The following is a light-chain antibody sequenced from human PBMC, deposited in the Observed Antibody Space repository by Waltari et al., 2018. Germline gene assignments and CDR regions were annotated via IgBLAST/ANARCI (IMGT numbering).Light chain of an antibody. CDR1: SSNVGRDN. J-gene: IGLJ1*01. Sequence: QSVLTQPPSASATPGQRVTIPCSGSSSNVGRDNVYWFQQLPGTAPKLLIYNDHQRPSGVPDRFSGSKSGTSASLAISGLRSEDEADYYCVAWDDSLSGYVFGTGTKVTVL. CDR3: VAWDDSLSGYV. CDR2: NDH. V-gene: IGLV1-47*02.